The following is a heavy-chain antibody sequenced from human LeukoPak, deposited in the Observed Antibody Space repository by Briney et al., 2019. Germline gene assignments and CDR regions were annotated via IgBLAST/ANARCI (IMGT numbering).Heavy chain of an antibody. D-gene: IGHD3-3*02. Sequence: SQTLSLTCTVSGDSISSGDYSWNWIRQHPEKGLEWMGDIHYSGNTYYNPSLKSRVTISLATSKNLFSLKLSSVIAADTAVYYCARSEVAIFGVAPNWFDPWGQGTLVTVSS. CDR2: IHYSGNT. CDR1: GDSISSGDYS. CDR3: ARSEVAIFGVAPNWFDP. J-gene: IGHJ5*02. V-gene: IGHV4-31*03.